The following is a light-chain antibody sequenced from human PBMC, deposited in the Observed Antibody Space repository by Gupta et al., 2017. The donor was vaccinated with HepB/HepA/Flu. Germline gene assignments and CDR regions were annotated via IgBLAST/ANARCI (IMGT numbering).Light chain of an antibody. V-gene: IGLV2-14*03. J-gene: IGLJ2*01. CDR2: DVS. CDR1: SSDVGDYNY. Sequence: QSALTHPAPVSGSPGRSITISCIGTSSDVGDYNYVSWYQQLPGKAPKLIIYDVSSRPSGVSNRFSGSKSANTASLSISGLQAEDEADYYCSSYTAITRSVIFGGGTKLTVL. CDR3: SSYTAITRSVI.